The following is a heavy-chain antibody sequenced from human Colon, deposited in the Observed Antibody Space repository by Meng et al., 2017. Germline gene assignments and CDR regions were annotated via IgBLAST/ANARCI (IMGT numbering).Heavy chain of an antibody. Sequence: QVALPGSGPGLVKPSQTLSLTCVISGGSISGDGYYWSWIRQHPGKGLEWIGYVHDSGDTYYKSSLKSRITISIDTSENQFSLKLKSVTAADTAVYYCARDPSNRGAFFDPWGQGTLVTVSS. D-gene: IGHD3-10*01. CDR3: ARDPSNRGAFFDP. V-gene: IGHV4-31*11. J-gene: IGHJ5*02. CDR2: VHDSGDT. CDR1: GGSISGDGYY.